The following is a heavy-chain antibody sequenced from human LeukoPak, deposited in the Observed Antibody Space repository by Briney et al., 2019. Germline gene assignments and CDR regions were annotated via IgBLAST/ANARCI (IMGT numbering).Heavy chain of an antibody. V-gene: IGHV3-33*01. CDR1: GFTFSSYG. D-gene: IGHD3-10*01. J-gene: IGHJ4*02. CDR3: AREGRGSGSYYDY. Sequence: GGSLRLSCAASGFTFSSYGVHWVRQAPGKGLEWVAVIWYDGSNKYYADSVKGRFTISRHNSKNTLYLQMNSLRAEDTAVYYCAREGRGSGSYYDYWGQGTLVTVSS. CDR2: IWYDGSNK.